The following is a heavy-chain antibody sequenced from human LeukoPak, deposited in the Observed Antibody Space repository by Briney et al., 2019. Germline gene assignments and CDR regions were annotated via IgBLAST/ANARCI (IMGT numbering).Heavy chain of an antibody. D-gene: IGHD3-16*02. Sequence: GGSLRLSCAPSGFTFSSYWMSWVRQAPGAGLEREANIKKDGSEKYYVDSVKGRFTISRDNAKNSLYLQMNSLRAEDTAVYYCAREVRSGELSFCDYWGQGPLVTVSS. CDR2: IKKDGSEK. V-gene: IGHV3-7*01. CDR1: GFTFSSYW. J-gene: IGHJ4*02. CDR3: AREVRSGELSFCDY.